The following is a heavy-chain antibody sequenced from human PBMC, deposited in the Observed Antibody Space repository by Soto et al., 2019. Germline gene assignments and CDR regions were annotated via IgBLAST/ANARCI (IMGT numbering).Heavy chain of an antibody. D-gene: IGHD3-3*01. CDR3: VKGSDVARQELDY. Sequence: QVQLVESGGGVVQPGRSLRLSCAASGFTFSNFGMHWVRQAPVKGLEWVAAISADGSDKYFSGSVKGRFTISRDNSKNTLFLQMNSLRVEDTAVYYCVKGSDVARQELDYWGQGTLVTVSS. CDR1: GFTFSNFG. J-gene: IGHJ4*02. V-gene: IGHV3-30*18. CDR2: ISADGSDK.